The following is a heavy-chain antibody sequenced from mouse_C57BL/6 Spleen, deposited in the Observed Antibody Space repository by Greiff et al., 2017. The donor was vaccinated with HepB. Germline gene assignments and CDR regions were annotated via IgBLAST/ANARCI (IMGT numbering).Heavy chain of an antibody. CDR2: INPSNGGT. V-gene: IGHV1-53*01. CDR1: GYTFTSYW. D-gene: IGHD1-1*01. CDR3: ARSGRFITTVAASDGDY. Sequence: VQLQQPGTELVKPGASVKLSCKASGYTFTSYWMHWVKQRPGQGLEWIGNINPSNGGTNYNEKFKSKATLTVDKSSSTAYMQLSSLTSEDSAVYYWARSGRFITTVAASDGDYWGQGTTLTVSS. J-gene: IGHJ2*01.